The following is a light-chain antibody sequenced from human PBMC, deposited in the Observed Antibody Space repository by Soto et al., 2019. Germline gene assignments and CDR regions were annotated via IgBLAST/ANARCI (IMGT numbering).Light chain of an antibody. J-gene: IGKJ4*01. V-gene: IGKV1-12*01. CDR1: QDINSW. Sequence: DIQMTQSPSSVSASVGDRVTITCRAIQDINSWLTWYQQKPRKAPKVLIYIASRLHSGVPSRFCVRGSGTDFSLTISTLQPADFATYFCKQSKTFPHPFGGQTTVNIK. CDR2: IAS. CDR3: KQSKTFPHP.